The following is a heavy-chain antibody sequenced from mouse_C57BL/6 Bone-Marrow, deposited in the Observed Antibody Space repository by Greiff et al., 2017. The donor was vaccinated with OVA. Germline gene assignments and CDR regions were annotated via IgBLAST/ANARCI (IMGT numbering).Heavy chain of an antibody. J-gene: IGHJ3*01. CDR3: ASYGYTWFAY. CDR2: ISDGGSYT. D-gene: IGHD2-2*01. V-gene: IGHV5-4*01. Sequence: EVHLVESGGGLVKPGGSLKLSCAASGFTFSSYAMSWVRQTPEKRLEWVATISDGGSYTYYPDNVKGRFTIARDNAKNNLYLQMSHLKSEDTAMYYCASYGYTWFAYWGQGTLVTVSA. CDR1: GFTFSSYA.